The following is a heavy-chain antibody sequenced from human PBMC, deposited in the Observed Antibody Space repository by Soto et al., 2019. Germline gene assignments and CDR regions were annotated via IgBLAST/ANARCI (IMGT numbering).Heavy chain of an antibody. J-gene: IGHJ6*02. CDR1: GFTFSSYS. D-gene: IGHD6-13*01. CDR3: ARYLAASYYYYYYGMDV. Sequence: GGSLRLSCAASGFTFSSYSMNWVRQAPGKGLEWVSYISSSSSTIYYADSVKGRFTISRDNAKNSLYLQMNSLRDEDTAVYYCARYLAASYYYYYYGMDVWGQGTTVTVSS. CDR2: ISSSSSTI. V-gene: IGHV3-48*02.